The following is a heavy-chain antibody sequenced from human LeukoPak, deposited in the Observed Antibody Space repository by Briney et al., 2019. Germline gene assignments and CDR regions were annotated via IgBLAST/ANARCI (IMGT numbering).Heavy chain of an antibody. CDR3: ARAPDGDPVGYYYYGMDV. CDR1: GGSVSGFY. J-gene: IGHJ6*02. Sequence: SETLSLTCTVSGGSVSGFYWSWIRQPPGKGLEWIGYIYYTGTTSYNPSLNIRVTISVDTSKNQISLTLSSVTAADTAVYYCARAPDGDPVGYYYYGMDVWGQGTTVTVSS. V-gene: IGHV4-59*02. CDR2: IYYTGTT. D-gene: IGHD4-17*01.